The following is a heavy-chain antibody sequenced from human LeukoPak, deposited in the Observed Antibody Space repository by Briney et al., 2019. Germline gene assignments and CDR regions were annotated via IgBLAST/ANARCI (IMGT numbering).Heavy chain of an antibody. CDR1: GFTFSSYA. V-gene: IGHV3-23*01. D-gene: IGHD4-17*01. J-gene: IGHJ4*02. Sequence: PGGSLRLSCAVSGFTFSSYAMSWVRQAPGKGLEWVSAISGSGGSTYYADSVKGRFTISRDNSKNTLYLQMNSLRAEDTAVYYCAKDPYGDLYYFDYWGQGTLVTVSS. CDR3: AKDPYGDLYYFDY. CDR2: ISGSGGST.